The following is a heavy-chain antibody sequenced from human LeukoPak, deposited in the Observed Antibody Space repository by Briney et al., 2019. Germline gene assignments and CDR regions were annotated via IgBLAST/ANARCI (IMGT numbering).Heavy chain of an antibody. CDR2: IYYSGST. Sequence: SETLSLTCTVSGGSISSSSYYWGWIRQPPGKGLEWIGSIYYSGSTYYNPSLKSRVTISVDTSKNQFSLKLSSVTAADTAVYYCARHSTPPLGYCSSTSCYTADYWGQGTLVTVSS. CDR1: GGSISSSSYY. CDR3: ARHSTPPLGYCSSTSCYTADY. V-gene: IGHV4-39*01. J-gene: IGHJ4*02. D-gene: IGHD2-2*02.